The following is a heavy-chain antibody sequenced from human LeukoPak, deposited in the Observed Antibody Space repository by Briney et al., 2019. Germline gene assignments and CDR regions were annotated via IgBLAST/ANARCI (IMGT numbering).Heavy chain of an antibody. CDR3: ATSPTGFLEWLFSDY. CDR2: IIPIFGTA. D-gene: IGHD3-3*01. V-gene: IGHV1-69*01. Sequence: XRQAPGQGLEWMGGIIPIFGTANYAQKFQGRVTITADESTSTAYMELSSLRSEDTAVYYCATSPTGFLEWLFSDYWGQGTLVTVSS. J-gene: IGHJ4*02.